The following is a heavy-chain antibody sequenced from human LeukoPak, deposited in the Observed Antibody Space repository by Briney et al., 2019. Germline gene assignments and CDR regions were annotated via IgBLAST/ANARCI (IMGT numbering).Heavy chain of an antibody. Sequence: GASVKVSCKASGYTFTSYDINWVRQATGQGLEWMGWMNPNSGNTGYAQKFQGRVTITRNTSIRTAYLELSSLSSEDTAVYYCARHVTHWYMDVWGKGTTVTVSS. CDR1: GYTFTSYD. V-gene: IGHV1-8*03. J-gene: IGHJ6*03. CDR2: MNPNSGNT. D-gene: IGHD2-21*02. CDR3: ARHVTHWYMDV.